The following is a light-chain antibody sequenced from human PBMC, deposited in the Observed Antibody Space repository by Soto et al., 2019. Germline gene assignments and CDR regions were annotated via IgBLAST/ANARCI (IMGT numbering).Light chain of an antibody. CDR2: WAS. V-gene: IGKV4-1*01. J-gene: IGKJ4*01. Sequence: IVMTQSPEFLAVSLGERATISCKSSQSVLSNNKSYFAWFQQRPGQPPKALIFWASSREPGVPDRFSGSGSETDFTRTISRLQGEDLAVYYCQRYCGVPLTVGGGTKEEI. CDR1: QSVLSNNKSY. CDR3: QRYCGVPLT.